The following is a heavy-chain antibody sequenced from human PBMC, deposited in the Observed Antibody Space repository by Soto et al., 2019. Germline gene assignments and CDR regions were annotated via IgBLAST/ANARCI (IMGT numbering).Heavy chain of an antibody. CDR2: ISAYNGNT. J-gene: IGHJ4*02. V-gene: IGHV1-18*01. CDR3: XXXXXXXDC. Sequence: QGQLVQSGAEVKKPGASVKVSCKASGYTFTSYGXXXXXXXXGQGLEWMGWISAYNGNTNYAQNLQGRVTMTTDTXXXXXXXXXXXXXXXXXXXXXXXXXXXXXDCWGQGTLVIVSS. CDR1: GYTFTSYG.